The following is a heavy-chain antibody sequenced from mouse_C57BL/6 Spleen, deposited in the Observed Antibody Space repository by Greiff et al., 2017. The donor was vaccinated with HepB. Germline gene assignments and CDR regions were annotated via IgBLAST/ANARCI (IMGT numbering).Heavy chain of an antibody. J-gene: IGHJ4*01. CDR2: IDPETGGT. CDR1: GYTFTDYE. V-gene: IGHV1-15*01. Sequence: QVQLKESGAELVRPGASVTLSCKASGYTFTDYEMHWVKQTPVHGLEWIGAIDPETGGTAYNQKFKGKAILTADKSSSTAYMELRSLTSEDSAVYYCTRASYDYDEGYYYAMDYWGQGTSVTVSS. D-gene: IGHD2-4*01. CDR3: TRASYDYDEGYYYAMDY.